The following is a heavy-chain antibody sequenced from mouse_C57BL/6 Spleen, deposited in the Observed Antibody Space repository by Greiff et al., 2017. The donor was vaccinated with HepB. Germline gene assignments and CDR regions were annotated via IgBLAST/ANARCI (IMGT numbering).Heavy chain of an antibody. CDR2: INPNNGGT. CDR1: GYTFTDYY. V-gene: IGHV1-26*01. CDR3: ARDGRGLYYAMDY. J-gene: IGHJ4*01. Sequence: VQLKQSGPELVKPGASVKISCKASGYTFTDYYMNWVKQSHGKSLEWIGDINPNNGGTSYNQKFKGKATLTVDKSSSTAYMELRSLTSEDSAVYYCARDGRGLYYAMDYWGQGTSVTVSS.